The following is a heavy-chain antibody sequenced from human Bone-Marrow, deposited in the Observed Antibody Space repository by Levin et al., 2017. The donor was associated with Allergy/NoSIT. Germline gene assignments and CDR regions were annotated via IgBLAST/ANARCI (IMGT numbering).Heavy chain of an antibody. D-gene: IGHD1-1*01. CDR3: TRISRVLGPDRQKNPPPGRTDRPQNGDY. CDR2: IRSKAYGGTT. J-gene: IGHJ4*02. V-gene: IGHV3-49*03. CDR1: GFTFGDYA. Sequence: TGGSLRLSCTASGFTFGDYAMSWFRQAPGKGLEWVGFIRSKAYGGTTEYAASVKGRFTISRDDSKSIAYLQMNSLKTEDTAVYYCTRISRVLGPDRQKNPPPGRTDRPQNGDYWGQGTLVTVSS.